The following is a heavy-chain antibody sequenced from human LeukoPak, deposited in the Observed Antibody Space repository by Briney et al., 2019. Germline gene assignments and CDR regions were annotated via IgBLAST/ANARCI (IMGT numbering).Heavy chain of an antibody. D-gene: IGHD3-22*01. CDR2: ISYDVGKK. CDR1: GFTFSSYG. Sequence: PGGSLRLSCAASGFTFSSYGMHCVRQDPGKGREWVAVISYDVGKKYYADSVKGRFTISRDNSKNTLYRQMNSLRAEDTAVYYCAKDDYYDTSGYRDWGQGTLVTVSS. CDR3: AKDDYYDTSGYRD. V-gene: IGHV3-30*18. J-gene: IGHJ4*02.